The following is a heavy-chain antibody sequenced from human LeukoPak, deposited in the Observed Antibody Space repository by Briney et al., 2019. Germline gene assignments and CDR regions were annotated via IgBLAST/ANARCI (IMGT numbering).Heavy chain of an antibody. CDR1: GFMLSSVW. J-gene: IGHJ4*02. CDR3: TRDRGYQSFDY. CDR2: IKSHGSEA. V-gene: IGHV3-7*01. D-gene: IGHD3-10*01. Sequence: GGSLRLSCAPSGFMLSSVWMTWVRHTPGKGLGRGADIKSHGSEAYYMDSVKGRFTIDRDNAKNSLYLEMSSLRADDTAVYYCTRDRGYQSFDYWGQGPLVSVSS.